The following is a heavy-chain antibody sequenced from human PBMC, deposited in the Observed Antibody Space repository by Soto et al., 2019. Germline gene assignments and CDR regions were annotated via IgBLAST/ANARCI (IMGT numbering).Heavy chain of an antibody. CDR2: ISSSGSTI. J-gene: IGHJ3*02. CDR3: ASNLERGDPQTYDAFDI. Sequence: GGSLRLSCAASGFTFSSYEMNWVRQAPGKGLEWVSYISSSGSTIYYADSVKGRFTISRDNAKNSLYLQMNSLRAEDTAVYYCASNLERGDPQTYDAFDIWGQGTMVTVSS. CDR1: GFTFSSYE. V-gene: IGHV3-48*03. D-gene: IGHD3-3*01.